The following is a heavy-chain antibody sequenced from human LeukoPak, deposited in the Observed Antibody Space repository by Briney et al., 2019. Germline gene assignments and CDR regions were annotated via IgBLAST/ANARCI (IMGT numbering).Heavy chain of an antibody. D-gene: IGHD3-3*01. Sequence: PGGSLRLSCAASGFTFSSYGMHWVRQAPGKGLEWVAVISYDGSNKYYADSVKGRFTISRDNSKNTLYLQMNSLRAEDTAVYYCARDSSTDDFWSGYGDYWGQGTLVTVSS. CDR1: GFTFSSYG. CDR3: ARDSSTDDFWSGYGDY. CDR2: ISYDGSNK. J-gene: IGHJ4*02. V-gene: IGHV3-30*03.